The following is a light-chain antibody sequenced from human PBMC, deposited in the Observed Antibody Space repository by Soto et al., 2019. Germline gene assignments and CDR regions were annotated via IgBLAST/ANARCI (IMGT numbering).Light chain of an antibody. V-gene: IGKV3-11*01. Sequence: EIVLTQSPSTLSLSPGERATLSCRASQRVKTFLAWYQQRPGQAPSLLIYDASHRAAGIPARFSGSGFGTDFTLTISSLEPEDAAVYYCQQRSNWPPITFGQGTRLEI. CDR1: QRVKTF. J-gene: IGKJ5*01. CDR2: DAS. CDR3: QQRSNWPPIT.